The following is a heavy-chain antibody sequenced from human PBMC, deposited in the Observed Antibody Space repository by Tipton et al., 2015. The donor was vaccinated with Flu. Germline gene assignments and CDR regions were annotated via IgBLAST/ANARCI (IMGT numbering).Heavy chain of an antibody. J-gene: IGHJ2*01. D-gene: IGHD3-9*01. CDR2: IYTSGST. Sequence: LRLSCTVSGGPISSGSYYWSWIRQPAGKGLEWIGRIYTSGSTNYNPSLKSRVTISVDTSKNQFSLKLSSVTAADTAVYYCARLDRYFDLWGRGTLVTVSS. CDR1: GGPISSGSYY. CDR3: ARLDRYFDL. V-gene: IGHV4-61*02.